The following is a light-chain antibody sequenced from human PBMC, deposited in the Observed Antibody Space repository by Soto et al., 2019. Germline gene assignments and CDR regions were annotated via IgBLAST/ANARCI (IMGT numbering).Light chain of an antibody. CDR2: FDR. V-gene: IGLV3-21*04. CDR1: NIGSKS. J-gene: IGLJ3*02. Sequence: SYELTQPPSVSMAPGNTARITCGGNNIGSKSVHWYQQKPGQAPVLVIFFDRDRPSGIPERFSGSTSGNTATLTISRVEAGDEADYYCQVWDSSSDHVVFGGGTKLTVL. CDR3: QVWDSSSDHVV.